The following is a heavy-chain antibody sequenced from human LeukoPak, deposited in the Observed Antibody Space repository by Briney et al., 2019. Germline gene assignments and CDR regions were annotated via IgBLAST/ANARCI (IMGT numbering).Heavy chain of an antibody. CDR1: GYTFTGYY. Sequence: VASVKVSCKASGYTFTGYYMHWVRQAPGQGLEWMGWINPNSGGTNYAQKFQGRVTMTRDTSISTAYMELSRLRSDDTAVYYCARDSGYDFWSGYGWFDPWGQGTLVTVSS. V-gene: IGHV1-2*02. J-gene: IGHJ5*02. D-gene: IGHD3-3*01. CDR3: ARDSGYDFWSGYGWFDP. CDR2: INPNSGGT.